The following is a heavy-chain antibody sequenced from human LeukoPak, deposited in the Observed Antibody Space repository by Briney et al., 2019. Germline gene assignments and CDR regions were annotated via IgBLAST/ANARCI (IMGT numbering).Heavy chain of an antibody. J-gene: IGHJ5*02. Sequence: SETLSLTCAVYGGSFSGYYWSWIRQPPGKGLEWIGYIYYSGSTNYNPSLKSRVTISVDTSKNQFSLKLSSVTAADTAVYYCARRAAAGLNWFDPWGQGTLVTVSS. D-gene: IGHD6-13*01. CDR1: GGSFSGYY. V-gene: IGHV4-59*08. CDR3: ARRAAAGLNWFDP. CDR2: IYYSGST.